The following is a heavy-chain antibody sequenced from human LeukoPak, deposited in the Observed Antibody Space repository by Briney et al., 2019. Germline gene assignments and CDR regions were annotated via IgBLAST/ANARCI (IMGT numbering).Heavy chain of an antibody. V-gene: IGHV1-8*01. CDR1: GYTFTSYD. J-gene: IGHJ4*02. CDR3: ARVGRIQLSLFDY. Sequence: ASVKVSCKASGYTFTSYDINWVRQATGQGLEWMGWMNPNSGNTGYAQKFQGRVTMTRNTSISTAYMEMSTLRSEDTAVYYCARVGRIQLSLFDYWGQGTLVTVSS. CDR2: MNPNSGNT. D-gene: IGHD5-18*01.